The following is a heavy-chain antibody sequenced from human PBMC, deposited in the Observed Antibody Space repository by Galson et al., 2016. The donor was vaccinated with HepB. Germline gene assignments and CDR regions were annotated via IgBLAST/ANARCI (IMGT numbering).Heavy chain of an antibody. J-gene: IGHJ4*02. CDR1: GGFIRSGGYS. CDR3: ARGKEGISV. D-gene: IGHD6-13*01. V-gene: IGHV4-30-2*01. CDR2: TYYSGDT. Sequence: TLSLTCAVSGGFIRSGGYSWTWIRQPPGKGPECIGYTYYSGDTTYNPSLQSRVTISVDLSKNHFSLNLHSVTAADTAVYYCARGKEGISVWGQGTLVTVSS.